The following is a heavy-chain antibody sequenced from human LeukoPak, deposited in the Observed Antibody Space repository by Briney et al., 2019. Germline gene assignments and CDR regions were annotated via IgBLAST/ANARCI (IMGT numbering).Heavy chain of an antibody. V-gene: IGHV5-51*01. CDR1: GYSFTNYW. CDR2: IYPDDSDI. D-gene: IGHD6-13*01. CDR3: ARQARSSWEKNDY. J-gene: IGHJ4*02. Sequence: GESLKISCKGSGYSFTNYWIGWVRQMPGKGLEWMGIIYPDDSDIRYSPSFQGQVTISADKSISTAYLQWSSLKASDTAMYYRARQARSSWEKNDYWGQGTLVTVSS.